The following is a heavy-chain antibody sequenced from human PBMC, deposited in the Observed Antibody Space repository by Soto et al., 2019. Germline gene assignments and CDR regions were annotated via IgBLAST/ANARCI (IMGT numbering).Heavy chain of an antibody. CDR3: ARDVRGRGALDY. J-gene: IGHJ4*02. D-gene: IGHD2-15*01. Sequence: QVQLVQSGAEVKKPGASVKVSCKASGYTFSTYGISCVRQAPGQGLEWMGWISAYNGNTNYAQKLQDRVTTTTDTSTSTAYMELRSLRSDDTAVYYCARDVRGRGALDYWGQGTLVTVSS. V-gene: IGHV1-18*01. CDR2: ISAYNGNT. CDR1: GYTFSTYG.